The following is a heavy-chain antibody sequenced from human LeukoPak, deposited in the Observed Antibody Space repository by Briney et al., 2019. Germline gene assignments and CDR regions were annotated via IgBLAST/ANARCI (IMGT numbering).Heavy chain of an antibody. CDR1: VYTSTAYY. D-gene: IGHD6-13*01. CDR2: INPKNGDT. Sequence: ASLKVSCKASVYTSTAYYIHWVRHTPGQRLEWMGRINPKNGDTNYTQKFQDRVTMTRDTSMSAAYMEISRLTYDDTAVYYCARGPLRSWHYYYYYYMDVWGKGTTVTVSS. J-gene: IGHJ6*03. V-gene: IGHV1-2*06. CDR3: ARGPLRSWHYYYYYYMDV.